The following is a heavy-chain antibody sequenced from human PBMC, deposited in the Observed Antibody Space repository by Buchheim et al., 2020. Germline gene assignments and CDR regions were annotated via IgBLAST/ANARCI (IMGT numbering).Heavy chain of an antibody. CDR3: ARGGSSSAHYYYYYGMDV. Sequence: QVQLVQSGAEVKKPGASVKVSCKASGYTFTSYYMHWVRQAPGQGLEWMGIINPSGGSTSYAQKFQGSVTMTRDTSKSNVYMELSSLRSEDTAVYYCARGGSSSAHYYYYYGMDVWGQGTT. V-gene: IGHV1-46*01. D-gene: IGHD6-6*01. CDR2: INPSGGST. J-gene: IGHJ6*02. CDR1: GYTFTSYY.